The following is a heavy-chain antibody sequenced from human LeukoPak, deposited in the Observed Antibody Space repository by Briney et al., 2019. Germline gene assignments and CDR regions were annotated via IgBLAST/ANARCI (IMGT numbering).Heavy chain of an antibody. Sequence: GESLKISCKGSGYSFTSYWIGWVRQMPGKGLEWMGIIYPGDSDTRYSPSFQGQVTISADKSISTAYLQWSSLKASDTAMYYCARRLGFYCSSTSCYVFDYRGQGTLVTVSS. CDR2: IYPGDSDT. D-gene: IGHD2-2*01. CDR1: GYSFTSYW. J-gene: IGHJ4*02. CDR3: ARRLGFYCSSTSCYVFDY. V-gene: IGHV5-51*01.